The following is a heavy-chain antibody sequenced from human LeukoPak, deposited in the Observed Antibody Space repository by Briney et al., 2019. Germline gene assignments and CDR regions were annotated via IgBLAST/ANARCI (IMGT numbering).Heavy chain of an antibody. J-gene: IGHJ5*02. Sequence: ASVKVSCKASGYTFTGYYMHWVRQAPGQGLEWMGRINPNSGGTNYAQKFQGRVTMTRDTSISTVYMELSRLRSDDTAVYYCARTYYYDSSGYYYVRTQNGGGFDPWGQGTLVTVSS. D-gene: IGHD3-22*01. CDR2: INPNSGGT. CDR1: GYTFTGYY. CDR3: ARTYYYDSSGYYYVRTQNGGGFDP. V-gene: IGHV1-2*06.